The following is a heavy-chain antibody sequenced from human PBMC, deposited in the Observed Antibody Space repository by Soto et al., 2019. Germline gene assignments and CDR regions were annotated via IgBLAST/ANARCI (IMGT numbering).Heavy chain of an antibody. CDR1: GFTFNTYG. CDR2: IWYDGSIK. D-gene: IGHD2-15*01. Sequence: QVQLVESGGGVVQPGRSLRLSCAASGFTFNTYGMHWVRQAPGRGLEWVAVIWYDGSIKYYADSVKGRFTISRDNSKNTLFLQMNSLRAEDTAVYYCARIDCTGGSCRPYAYYDLAVWGQGTTVTVSS. J-gene: IGHJ6*02. V-gene: IGHV3-33*01. CDR3: ARIDCTGGSCRPYAYYDLAV.